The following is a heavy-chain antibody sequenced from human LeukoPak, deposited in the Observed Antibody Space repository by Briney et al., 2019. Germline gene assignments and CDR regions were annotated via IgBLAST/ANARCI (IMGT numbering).Heavy chain of an antibody. J-gene: IGHJ3*02. CDR3: ARDNLLDAFDI. V-gene: IGHV1-2*06. CDR1: GYTFTGYY. Sequence: GASVKVSCKASGYTFTGYYIHWVRQAAGQGVEWMGRINPNSGGTNYAQKFQDRVTMTRDTSISTAYMELSRLRSDDTAVYYCARDNLLDAFDIWGQGTMVTVSS. CDR2: INPNSGGT.